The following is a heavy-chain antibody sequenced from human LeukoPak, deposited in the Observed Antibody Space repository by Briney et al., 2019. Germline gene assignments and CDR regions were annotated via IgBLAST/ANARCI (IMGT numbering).Heavy chain of an antibody. J-gene: IGHJ4*02. CDR1: GDSISTSKSY. D-gene: IGHD3-22*01. V-gene: IGHV4-39*01. CDR2: IYYTGNT. CDR3: ARHRRIGYYYDSSGSHAPTYFDY. Sequence: SETLSLTCTVSGDSISTSKSYWGWIRQPPLKGLEWIGSIYYTGNTYYNASLKSRVTISVDTSKNQFSLSLTSVTAADTAVYYCARHRRIGYYYDSSGSHAPTYFDYWGQGTLVTVSS.